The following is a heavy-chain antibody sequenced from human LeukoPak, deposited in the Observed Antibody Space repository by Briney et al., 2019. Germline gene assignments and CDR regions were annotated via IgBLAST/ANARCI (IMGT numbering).Heavy chain of an antibody. V-gene: IGHV3-9*01. CDR1: GFTFDDYA. Sequence: GGSLRLSCAASGFTFDDYAMHWVRQAPGKGLEWVSGISWNSGSIGYADSVKGRFTISRDNAKNSLYLQMNSLRAEDTALYYCAKDSIPGGWYSKNWFDPWGQGTLVTVSS. J-gene: IGHJ5*02. D-gene: IGHD6-19*01. CDR3: AKDSIPGGWYSKNWFDP. CDR2: ISWNSGSI.